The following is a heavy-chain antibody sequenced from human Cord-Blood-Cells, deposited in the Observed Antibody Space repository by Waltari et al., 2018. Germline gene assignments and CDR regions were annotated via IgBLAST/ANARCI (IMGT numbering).Heavy chain of an antibody. D-gene: IGHD3-3*01. CDR1: GGSISSYY. CDR3: ARGGGDFWSGYYYFDY. CDR2: SYYSGGT. Sequence: QVQLQESGPGLVKPSETLSLTCTVSGGSISSYYWSWIRQPPGTGLECIGYSYYSGGTNYNPSPKSRVHITVDTSKNQFSLKLSSVTAADTAGYYCARGGGDFWSGYYYFDYWGQGTLVTVSS. V-gene: IGHV4-59*01. J-gene: IGHJ4*02.